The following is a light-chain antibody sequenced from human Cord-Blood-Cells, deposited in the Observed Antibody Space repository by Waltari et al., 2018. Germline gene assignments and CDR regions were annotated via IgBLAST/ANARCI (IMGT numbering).Light chain of an antibody. CDR3: QSYDSSLSGSV. Sequence: HSVLTQPPSVSGAPGQRVTISCAGTSSTTGAAYVVHWYRQLPGTAPKHLIYGNSNRPSGVPDRFSGSKSGTSASLAITGLQAEDGADYYCQSYDSSLSGSVFGVGTKLTVL. J-gene: IGLJ3*02. CDR1: SSTTGAAYV. V-gene: IGLV1-40*01. CDR2: GNS.